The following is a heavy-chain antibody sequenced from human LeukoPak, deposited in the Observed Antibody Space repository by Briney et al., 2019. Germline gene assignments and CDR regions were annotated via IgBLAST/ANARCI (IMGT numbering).Heavy chain of an antibody. Sequence: ASVKVSCKASGYTFTAYYIHWVRQAPGQGLEWMGWISAYNGNTNYAQKLQGRVTMTTDTSTSTAYMELRSLRSDDTAVYYCATSSINALDYWGQGTLVTVSS. D-gene: IGHD5/OR15-5a*01. CDR2: ISAYNGNT. CDR1: GYTFTAYY. CDR3: ATSSINALDY. J-gene: IGHJ4*02. V-gene: IGHV1-18*04.